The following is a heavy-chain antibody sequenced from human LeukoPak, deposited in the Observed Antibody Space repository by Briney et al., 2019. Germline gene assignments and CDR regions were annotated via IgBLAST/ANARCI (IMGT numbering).Heavy chain of an antibody. J-gene: IGHJ5*02. CDR2: INHSGST. CDR1: GGSFSGYY. V-gene: IGHV4-34*01. D-gene: IGHD3-22*01. CDR3: ARDLGQYYDTSDNWFDP. Sequence: SETLSLTCAVYGGSFSGYYWSWIRQPPGKGLEWIGEINHSGSTNYNPSLKSRVTISVDTSKNQFSLKLSSVTAADTAVYYCARDLGQYYDTSDNWFDPWGQGTLVTVSS.